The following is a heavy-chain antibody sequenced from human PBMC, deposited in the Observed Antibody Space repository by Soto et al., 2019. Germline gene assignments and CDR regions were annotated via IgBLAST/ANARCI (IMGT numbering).Heavy chain of an antibody. J-gene: IGHJ4*02. D-gene: IGHD6-19*01. CDR2: LYPDESYS. V-gene: IGHV5-10-1*01. CDR1: GYSFTSYY. Sequence: GESLKISCSTSGYSFTSYYITWVRQMPGKGLECMGTLYPDESYSKYSPSFQGHVSISADKSISTAYLQWSSLQASDTGMYYCATMSSGWSHWGQGTLVTVSS. CDR3: ATMSSGWSH.